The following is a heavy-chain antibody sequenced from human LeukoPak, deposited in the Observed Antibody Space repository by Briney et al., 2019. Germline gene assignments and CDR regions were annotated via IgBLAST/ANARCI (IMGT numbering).Heavy chain of an antibody. CDR2: IHKDGREK. J-gene: IGHJ5*02. D-gene: IGHD3-10*01. V-gene: IGHV3-7*05. Sequence: GGSLRLSCVASGFTFRNYWMTWVRQAPGKGLEWVANIHKDGREKYFVASVRGRFTISRDNAKDSLYLQMSSLRAEDTAVYYCVRGSSGTVVRGVAWAWFDPWGQGTLVTVSS. CDR1: GFTFRNYW. CDR3: VRGSSGTVVRGVAWAWFDP.